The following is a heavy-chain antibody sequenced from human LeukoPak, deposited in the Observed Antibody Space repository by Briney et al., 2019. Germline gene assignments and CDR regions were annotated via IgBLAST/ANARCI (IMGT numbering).Heavy chain of an antibody. CDR3: ARNYYGSGSYVFDY. CDR2: IYHSGST. D-gene: IGHD3-10*01. V-gene: IGHV4-30-2*01. CDR1: GGSISSGGYS. J-gene: IGHJ4*02. Sequence: KPSQTLSLTRAVSGGSISSGGYSWSWIRQPPGKGLEWIGYIYHSGSTYYNPSLKSRVTISVDRSKNQFSLKLSSVTAADTAVYYCARNYYGSGSYVFDYWGQGTLVTVSS.